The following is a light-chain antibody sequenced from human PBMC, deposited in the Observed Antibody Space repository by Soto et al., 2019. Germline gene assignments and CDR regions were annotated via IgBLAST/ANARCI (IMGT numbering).Light chain of an antibody. Sequence: FMLTQPHSVSESPGKTVTISCTRSSGSIASKSVQWYQQRPGSAPSAVIFGVSQSPSGVSDRFSASIDSSSNSASLTISGLQTEDEADYYCQSYDSDNNVVFGGGTKVTVL. CDR2: GVS. CDR1: SGSIASKS. V-gene: IGLV6-57*04. J-gene: IGLJ2*01. CDR3: QSYDSDNNVV.